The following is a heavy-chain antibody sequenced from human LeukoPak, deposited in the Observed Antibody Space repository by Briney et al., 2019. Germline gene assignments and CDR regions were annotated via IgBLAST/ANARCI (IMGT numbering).Heavy chain of an antibody. CDR2: IDDSGYT. J-gene: IGHJ3*02. V-gene: IGHV4-59*01. CDR1: GGSISRYY. D-gene: IGHD3-10*01. CDR3: ARSDYHNSGSHTVFDAFDI. Sequence: SETLSLTCTVSGGSISRYYWSWIRRPPGKGLEWIGYIDDSGYTNYNPSLKSQVTISVDKSKNQFSLKLSFVPAADTAMYYCARSDYHNSGSHTVFDAFDIWGQGTRVTVSS.